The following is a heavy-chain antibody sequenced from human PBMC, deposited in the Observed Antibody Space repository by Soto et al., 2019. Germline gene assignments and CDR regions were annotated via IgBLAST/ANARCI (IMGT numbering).Heavy chain of an antibody. J-gene: IGHJ3*01. CDR2: IYYSGST. CDR1: GDSISSNSYF. CDR3: ARRYGSAFDF. D-gene: IGHD3-10*01. Sequence: SETLSLTCTVSGDSISSNSYFWGWIRQPPGKGLEWIGSIYYSGSTYYNPSLKSRVTISVDTSKNQFSLKLSSVTAADTAVYYCARRYGSAFDFWGQGTMVTVSS. V-gene: IGHV4-39*07.